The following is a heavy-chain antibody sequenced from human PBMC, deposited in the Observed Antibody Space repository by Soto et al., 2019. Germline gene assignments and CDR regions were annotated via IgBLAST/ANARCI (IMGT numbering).Heavy chain of an antibody. D-gene: IGHD1-1*01. CDR3: ARVERGTATTVVDAFDI. CDR1: GGFVSSGSYY. Sequence: QVQLQQWGAGLLKPSETLSLTCAVYGGFVSSGSYYWSWIRQPPGKGLEWIGELSHSGGTHFNPSPESRVTISVDTSKNQFYLKLSSVTAADTALYYCARVERGTATTVVDAFDIWGPGTLVTVSS. V-gene: IGHV4-34*01. CDR2: LSHSGGT. J-gene: IGHJ3*02.